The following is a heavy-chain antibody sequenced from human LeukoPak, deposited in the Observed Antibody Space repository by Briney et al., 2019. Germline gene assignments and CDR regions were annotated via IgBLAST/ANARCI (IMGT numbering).Heavy chain of an antibody. CDR3: ARDATTAIGTVYMDV. V-gene: IGHV3-48*03. Sequence: GGSLRLSCEASGFTFSIYEVNWVRQAPGKGLEWLSHISDSGSSVHYADSVKGRFTIPRDNSKNSLYLEMNSLRVEDTAIYYCARDATTAIGTVYMDVWGKGTTVTISS. CDR1: GFTFSIYE. D-gene: IGHD1-1*01. CDR2: ISDSGSSV. J-gene: IGHJ6*03.